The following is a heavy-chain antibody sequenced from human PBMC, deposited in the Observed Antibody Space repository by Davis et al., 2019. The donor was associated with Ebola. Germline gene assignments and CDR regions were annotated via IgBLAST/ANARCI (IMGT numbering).Heavy chain of an antibody. CDR1: GFTLSSYT. Sequence: GGSLRLSCSASGFTLSSYTMNWVRQAPGKGLEWVSSLSSSSTYIYYADSVKGRFTISRDNAKHSLYLQMNSLRAEDTAVYFCARVNLWSRGWGMDVWGNGTTVTVSS. CDR2: LSSSSTYI. J-gene: IGHJ6*03. V-gene: IGHV3-21*04. CDR3: ARVNLWSRGWGMDV. D-gene: IGHD2-21*01.